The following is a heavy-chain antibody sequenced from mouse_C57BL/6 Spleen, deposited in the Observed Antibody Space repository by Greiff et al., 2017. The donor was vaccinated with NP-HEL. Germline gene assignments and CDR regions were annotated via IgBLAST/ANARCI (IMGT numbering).Heavy chain of an antibody. Sequence: EVHLVESGGGLVKPGGSLKLSCAASGFTFSDYGMHWVRQAPEKGLEWVAYISSGSSTIYYADTVKGRFTISRDNAKNTLFLQRTSLRSEDTAMYYCARRNWDYWYFEGWGTGTTVTVAS. D-gene: IGHD4-1*01. CDR2: ISSGSSTI. CDR1: GFTFSDYG. J-gene: IGHJ1*03. CDR3: ARRNWDYWYFEG. V-gene: IGHV5-17*01.